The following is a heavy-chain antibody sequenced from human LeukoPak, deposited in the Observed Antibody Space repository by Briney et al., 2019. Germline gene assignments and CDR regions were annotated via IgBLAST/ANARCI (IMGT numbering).Heavy chain of an antibody. V-gene: IGHV4-34*01. CDR2: INHSGST. J-gene: IGHJ5*02. CDR3: ARERWARPGYGDYGICWFDP. CDR1: GGSFSGYY. D-gene: IGHD4-17*01. Sequence: SETLSLTCAVYGGSFSGYYWSWIRQPPGKGLEWIGEINHSGSTNYNPSLKSRVTISVDTSKNQFSLKLSSVTAADTAVYYCARERWARPGYGDYGICWFDPWGQGTLVTVSS.